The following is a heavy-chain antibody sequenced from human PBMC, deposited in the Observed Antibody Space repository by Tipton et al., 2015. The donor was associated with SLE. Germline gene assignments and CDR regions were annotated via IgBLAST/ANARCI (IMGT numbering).Heavy chain of an antibody. CDR3: AREPYDFWSGYYFDY. CDR2: IKQDGSEK. CDR1: GFTFSSYW. V-gene: IGHV3-7*01. Sequence: SLRLSCAASGFTFSSYWMSWVRQAPGKGLEWVANIKQDGSEKYYVDSVKGRFTISRDNAKNSLYLQMNSLRAEDTAVYYCAREPYDFWSGYYFDYWGQGTLVTVSS. D-gene: IGHD3-3*01. J-gene: IGHJ4*02.